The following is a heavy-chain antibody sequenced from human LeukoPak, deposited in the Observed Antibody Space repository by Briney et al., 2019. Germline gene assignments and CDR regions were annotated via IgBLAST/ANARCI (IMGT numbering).Heavy chain of an antibody. CDR3: AKDSRWLVFND. CDR1: GFTFSSYA. Sequence: GGSLRLSCAASGFTFSSYAMSWVRQAPGKGLEWVSAISGSGGSTYYADSAKGRFTISRDNSKNTLYLQMNSLRAEDTAVYYCAKDSRWLVFNDWGQGTLVTVSS. CDR2: ISGSGGST. D-gene: IGHD6-19*01. V-gene: IGHV3-23*01. J-gene: IGHJ4*02.